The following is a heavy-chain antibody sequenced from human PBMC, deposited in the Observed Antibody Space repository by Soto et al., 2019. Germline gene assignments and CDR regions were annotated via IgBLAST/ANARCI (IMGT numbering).Heavy chain of an antibody. CDR3: ARGWIAVAPLDY. CDR2: INPSGGST. CDR1: GYTFTSYY. D-gene: IGHD6-19*01. J-gene: IGHJ4*02. Sequence: QVQLVQSGAEVKKPGASVKVSCKASGYTFTSYYMHWVRQAPGQGLEWMGIINPSGGSTSYAQKFQVRVTMTRDTSTSTVYMELSSRRSEDTAVYYCARGWIAVAPLDYWGQGTLVTVSS. V-gene: IGHV1-46*01.